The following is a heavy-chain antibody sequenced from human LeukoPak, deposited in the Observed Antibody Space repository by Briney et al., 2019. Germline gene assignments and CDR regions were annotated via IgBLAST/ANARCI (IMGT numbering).Heavy chain of an antibody. V-gene: IGHV3-48*01. D-gene: IGHD3-10*01. CDR3: ARVSGSGSYYNAAY. CDR1: GFTFSSYS. J-gene: IGHJ4*02. Sequence: GGSLRLSCAASGFTFSSYSMNWVRQAPGKGLEWVSYISSSSSTIYYADSVKGRFTISRDNAKNSLYLQMNSLRAEDTAVYYCARVSGSGSYYNAAYWGQGTLVTVSS. CDR2: ISSSSSTI.